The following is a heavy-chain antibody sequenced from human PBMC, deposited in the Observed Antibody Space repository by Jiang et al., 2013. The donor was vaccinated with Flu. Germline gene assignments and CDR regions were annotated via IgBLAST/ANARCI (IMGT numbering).Heavy chain of an antibody. CDR3: ARDRDTRDLSGKWSYFDY. J-gene: IGHJ4*02. V-gene: IGHV4-59*01. D-gene: IGHD2-21*02. CDR2: IYYSGDT. CDR1: GGSISGYY. Sequence: GSGLVKPSETLSLTCTVSGGSISGYYWSWIRQPPGKGLEWIGYIYYSGDTNYDPSLKSRVTISVDSSKNQFSLKLTSVTAADTVVYYCARDRDTRDLSGKWSYFDYWGQGTLVTVSS.